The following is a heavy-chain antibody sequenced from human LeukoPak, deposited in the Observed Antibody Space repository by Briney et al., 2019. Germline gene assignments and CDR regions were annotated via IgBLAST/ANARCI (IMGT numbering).Heavy chain of an antibody. CDR3: ARDPAWGAIDY. CDR1: GFTIRSSW. V-gene: IGHV3-7*01. J-gene: IGHJ4*02. Sequence: GGSLRLSCAVSGFTIRSSWISWLRQTPGKGLEWVADMNEDGSGTYYVDSVKGRFTVSRDNAKNSLYLQMSSLRAEDTAAYYCARDPAWGAIDYWGQGTLVTVSS. CDR2: MNEDGSGT. D-gene: IGHD7-27*01.